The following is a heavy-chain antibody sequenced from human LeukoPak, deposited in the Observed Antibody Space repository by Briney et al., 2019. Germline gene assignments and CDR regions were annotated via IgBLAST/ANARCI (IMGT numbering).Heavy chain of an antibody. CDR3: ARGFTYYYDSSGGRD. D-gene: IGHD3-22*01. CDR1: GFTFSSYS. J-gene: IGHJ4*02. V-gene: IGHV3-48*01. Sequence: PGGSLRLSCAASGFTFSSYSMNWVRQAPGKGLEWVSYISSSSSTIYYADSVKGRFTISRDNAKSSLYLQMNSLRAEDTAVYYCARGFTYYYDSSGGRDWGQGTLVTVSS. CDR2: ISSSSSTI.